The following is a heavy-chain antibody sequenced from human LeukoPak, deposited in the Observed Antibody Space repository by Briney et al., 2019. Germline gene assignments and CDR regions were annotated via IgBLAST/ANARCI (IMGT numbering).Heavy chain of an antibody. V-gene: IGHV3-21*01. D-gene: IGHD4/OR15-4a*01. CDR2: ITSSSSSI. CDR1: GFRFSIYT. J-gene: IGHJ4*02. Sequence: SGGSLRLSFVAPGFRFSIYTMSWSGQAPGKGLGWVSSITSSSSSIYSADSVKGRLTISRDNAKNSLYLEMNSLRDEDTAVYYCARDLAWGAYWGQGTLVTVSS. CDR3: ARDLAWGAY.